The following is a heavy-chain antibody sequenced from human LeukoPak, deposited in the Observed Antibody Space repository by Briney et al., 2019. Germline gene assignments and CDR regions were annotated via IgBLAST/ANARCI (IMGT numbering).Heavy chain of an antibody. CDR1: GGTFSSYA. V-gene: IGHV1-69*13. CDR2: IIPIFGTA. CDR3: ARELRDFWTGQGYFDY. J-gene: IGHJ4*02. Sequence: SVKVSCKASGGTFSSYAISWVRQAPGQGLEWMGGIIPIFGTANYAQKFQGRVTITADESTSTAYMEMSRLRSEDTAVYYCARELRDFWTGQGYFDYWGQGTLVTVSS. D-gene: IGHD3/OR15-3a*01.